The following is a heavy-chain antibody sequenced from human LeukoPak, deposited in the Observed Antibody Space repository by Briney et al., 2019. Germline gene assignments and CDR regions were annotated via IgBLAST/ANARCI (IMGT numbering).Heavy chain of an antibody. V-gene: IGHV3-30*15. Sequence: GGSLRLSCAPSIGFTLRNYAIHWVRQAPGNGLEWVAVISIDGSRQHYADFLVGRFTISRDNSKNTVSLQMSSLRTEDTAVYFCAREQGGSGWSGFDYWGQGTLVTVSS. CDR2: ISIDGSRQ. CDR3: AREQGGSGWSGFDY. CDR1: GFTLRNYA. J-gene: IGHJ4*02. D-gene: IGHD6-19*01.